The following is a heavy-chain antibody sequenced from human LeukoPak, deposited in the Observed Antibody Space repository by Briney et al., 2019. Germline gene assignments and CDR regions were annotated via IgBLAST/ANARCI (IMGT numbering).Heavy chain of an antibody. V-gene: IGHV4-34*01. CDR2: INHSGST. D-gene: IGHD6-19*01. CDR3: ARGLTVAHKHHYFDY. J-gene: IGHJ4*02. CDR1: GGSFSGYY. Sequence: PSETLSLTCAVYGGSFSGYYWSWIRQPPGKGLEWIGEINHSGSTNYNPSLKSRVTISVDTSKNQFSLKLSSVTAAGTAVYYCARGLTVAHKHHYFDYWGQGTLVTVSS.